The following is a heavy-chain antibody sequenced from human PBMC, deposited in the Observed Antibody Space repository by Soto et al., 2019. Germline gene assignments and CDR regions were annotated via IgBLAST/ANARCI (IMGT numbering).Heavy chain of an antibody. CDR3: AKDFPSYSGGGSPNRSEYFQH. V-gene: IGHV1-8*01. CDR2: MNPNSGDT. D-gene: IGHD2-15*01. CDR1: GYTFTSYD. J-gene: IGHJ1*01. Sequence: ASVKVSCKASGYTFTSYDINLVRQATGQGLEWMGWMNPNSGDTGYAQKFQGRVTMTKNTLYLQMNSLRAEDTAVYYCAKDFPSYSGGGSPNRSEYFQHWGQGTLVTVSS.